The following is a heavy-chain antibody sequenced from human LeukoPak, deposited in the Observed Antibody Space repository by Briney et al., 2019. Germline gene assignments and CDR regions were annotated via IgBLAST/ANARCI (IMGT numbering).Heavy chain of an antibody. J-gene: IGHJ4*02. CDR1: GFTLTTYA. V-gene: IGHV3-23*01. Sequence: PGGSLRLSCAASGFTLTTYAMGWVRQAPGKGLEWVSSISASGRSTYYADSAKGRFTISRDNSKNTLYLQMNSLRAEDTAVYYCAVQRGGDGYNTFDYWGQGTLVTVSS. D-gene: IGHD5-24*01. CDR3: AVQRGGDGYNTFDY. CDR2: ISASGRST.